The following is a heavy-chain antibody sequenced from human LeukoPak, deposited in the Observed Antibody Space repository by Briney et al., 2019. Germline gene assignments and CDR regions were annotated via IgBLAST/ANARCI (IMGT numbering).Heavy chain of an antibody. CDR2: IRYDGGTK. CDR3: AREPPGQQAVRFDP. CDR1: GLTFSSYG. D-gene: IGHD6-13*01. Sequence: PGGSLRLSCAASGLTFSSYGMHWVRQAPGKGLEWVSFIRYDGGTKNYADSVKGRFTISRDNSKNTLYLQMNSLRAEDTAVYYCAREPPGQQAVRFDPWGQGTLVTVSS. V-gene: IGHV3-30*02. J-gene: IGHJ5*02.